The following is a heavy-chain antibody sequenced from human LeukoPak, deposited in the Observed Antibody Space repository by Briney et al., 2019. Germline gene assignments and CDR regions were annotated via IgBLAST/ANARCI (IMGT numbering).Heavy chain of an antibody. D-gene: IGHD3-22*01. V-gene: IGHV3-20*04. J-gene: IGHJ4*02. CDR3: AKSYYYDSSGFYYFDY. CDR2: INWNGGST. CDR1: GFTFGDYG. Sequence: GGSLRLSCAASGFTFGDYGMSWVRQAPGKGLEWVSGINWNGGSTGYADSVTGRITISRDNAKNSLYLQMNSLRAEDTALYYCAKSYYYDSSGFYYFDYWGQGTLVTVSS.